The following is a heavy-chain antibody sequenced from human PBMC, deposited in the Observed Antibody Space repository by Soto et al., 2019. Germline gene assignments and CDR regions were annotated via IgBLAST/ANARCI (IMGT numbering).Heavy chain of an antibody. J-gene: IGHJ6*02. D-gene: IGHD1-26*01. CDR1: GYTFTTHG. V-gene: IGHV1-18*04. Sequence: ASVKVSCKASGYTFTTHGISWVRQAPGQGLEWMGWISPYNGKTTYAQKVQGRVTMTTDTSTSTAYMELRSLRSDDTAVYYCARDNPGSGSYRHYYYYYGMDVWGQGTTVTVSS. CDR2: ISPYNGKT. CDR3: ARDNPGSGSYRHYYYYYGMDV.